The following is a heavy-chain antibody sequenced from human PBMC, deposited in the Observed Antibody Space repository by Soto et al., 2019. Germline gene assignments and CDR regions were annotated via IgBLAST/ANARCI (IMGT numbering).Heavy chain of an antibody. CDR3: ARGPRKLIY. D-gene: IGHD1-1*01. Sequence: QVQLQQWGAGLLKPSETLSLTCAVSGGSFSGYYWTWIRQPPGKGLEWIGEINHSGSTNYNPSLKSRVTISIDTSKNQFSLNVSSVTAADTAVYYCARGPRKLIYWGQGTLVTVS. J-gene: IGHJ4*02. CDR1: GGSFSGYY. V-gene: IGHV4-34*01. CDR2: INHSGST.